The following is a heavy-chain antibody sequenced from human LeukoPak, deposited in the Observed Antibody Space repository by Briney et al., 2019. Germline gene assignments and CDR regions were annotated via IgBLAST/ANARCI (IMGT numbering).Heavy chain of an antibody. D-gene: IGHD4-17*01. CDR2: ISSSSDYI. Sequence: PGGSLRLSCAASGFTFSSYNMNWVRQAPGKGLEWVSSISSSSDYIYYADSVKGRFTISRDNAKNSLSLQMNSLRAEDTAVYYCARAAGYGDYRCFDYWGQGTLVTVSS. J-gene: IGHJ4*02. CDR1: GFTFSSYN. V-gene: IGHV3-21*01. CDR3: ARAAGYGDYRCFDY.